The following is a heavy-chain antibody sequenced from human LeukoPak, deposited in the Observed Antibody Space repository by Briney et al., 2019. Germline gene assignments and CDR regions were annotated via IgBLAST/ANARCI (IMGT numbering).Heavy chain of an antibody. CDR1: GGTFSSYA. V-gene: IGHV1-69*13. J-gene: IGHJ5*02. D-gene: IGHD3-10*01. Sequence: ASVKVSCKASGGTFSSYAISWVRQAPGQGLEWMGGIIPIFGTANYAQKFQGRVTITADESTSTVYMELSSLRSEDTAVYYCARESGVRGVIIPNWFDPWGQGTLVTVSS. CDR2: IIPIFGTA. CDR3: ARESGVRGVIIPNWFDP.